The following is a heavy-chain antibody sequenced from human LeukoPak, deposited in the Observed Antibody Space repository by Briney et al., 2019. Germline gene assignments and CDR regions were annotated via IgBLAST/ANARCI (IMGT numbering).Heavy chain of an antibody. V-gene: IGHV3-23*01. Sequence: GGSLRLSCAASGFTFSSYAMGWVRQAPGKGLEWVSAISSSGGSTYYADSVKGRFTISRDNSKNTLYLQMNSLRAEDTAVYYCAKSKGGSITMIVVVPPPDYWGQGTLVTVSS. CDR2: ISSSGGST. CDR3: AKSKGGSITMIVVVPPPDY. D-gene: IGHD3-22*01. J-gene: IGHJ4*02. CDR1: GFTFSSYA.